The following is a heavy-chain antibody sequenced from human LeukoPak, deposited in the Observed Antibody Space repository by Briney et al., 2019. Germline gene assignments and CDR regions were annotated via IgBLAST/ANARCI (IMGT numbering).Heavy chain of an antibody. CDR2: ISGSGGST. CDR3: AKDQGDSSGYLGYYYYYCMDV. V-gene: IGHV3-23*01. CDR1: GFTFSSYA. J-gene: IGHJ6*02. D-gene: IGHD3-22*01. Sequence: GGSLRLSCAASGFTFSSYAMSWVRQAPGKGLEWVSAISGSGGSTYYADSVKGRFTISRDNSKNTLYLQMNSLRAEDTAVYYCAKDQGDSSGYLGYYYYYCMDVWGQGTTVTVSS.